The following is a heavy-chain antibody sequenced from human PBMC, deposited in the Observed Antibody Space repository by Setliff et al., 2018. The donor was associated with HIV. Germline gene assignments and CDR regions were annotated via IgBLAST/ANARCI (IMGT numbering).Heavy chain of an antibody. Sequence: TLSLTCTVSGGSISNSRYYWSWIRQPPGKGLEWIGSIYYSGSTYYNPSLKSRVTISVDTSKNQFSLKLRSVTAADTAVYYCSNWNTTVDADSWGQGTLVTVPQ. J-gene: IGHJ4*02. CDR2: IYYSGST. CDR1: GGSISNSRYY. CDR3: SNWNTTVDADS. D-gene: IGHD1-1*01. V-gene: IGHV4-39*01.